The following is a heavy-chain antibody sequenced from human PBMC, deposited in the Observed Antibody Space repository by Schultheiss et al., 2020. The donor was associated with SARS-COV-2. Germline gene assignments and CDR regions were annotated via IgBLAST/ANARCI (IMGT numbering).Heavy chain of an antibody. J-gene: IGHJ1*01. CDR1: GFTFSSYE. V-gene: IGHV3-48*03. CDR2: IRSSGSSL. CDR3: VRSDYGGNAIVEAAEYFQH. D-gene: IGHD4-23*01. Sequence: GESLKISCAASGFTFSSYEMNWVRQAPGKGLEWISYIRSSGSSLYYADSVKGRFTISRDNAKDSLFLEMNSLRADDTAVYYCVRSDYGGNAIVEAAEYFQHWGQGTLVTVSS.